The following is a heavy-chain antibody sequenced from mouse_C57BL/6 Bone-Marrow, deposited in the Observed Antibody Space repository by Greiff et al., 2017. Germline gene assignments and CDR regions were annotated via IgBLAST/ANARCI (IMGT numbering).Heavy chain of an antibody. CDR2: IFPGSGST. J-gene: IGHJ3*01. CDR3: AREGNYGSSPFAY. D-gene: IGHD1-1*01. Sequence: VQLQQSGPELVKPGASVKISCKASGYTFTDYYINWVKQRPGQGLEWIGWIFPGSGSTYYNEKFKGKATLTVDKSSSTAYMLLSSLTSEDSAVYFCAREGNYGSSPFAYWGQGTLVTVSA. CDR1: GYTFTDYY. V-gene: IGHV1-75*01.